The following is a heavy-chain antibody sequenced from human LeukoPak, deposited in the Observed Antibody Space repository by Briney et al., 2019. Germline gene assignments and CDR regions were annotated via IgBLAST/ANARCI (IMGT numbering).Heavy chain of an antibody. J-gene: IGHJ6*02. CDR3: ARRPARRGYYYGMDV. D-gene: IGHD6-13*01. CDR1: GGSISGYY. V-gene: IGHV4-59*08. CDR2: IYYSGST. Sequence: SETLSLTCTVSGGSISGYYWSWIRQPPGKGLEYIGYIYYSGSTNYNPSLKSRVTISVDTSKSQFSLQMRSVTAADTAVYYCARRPARRGYYYGMDVWGQGTTVTVSS.